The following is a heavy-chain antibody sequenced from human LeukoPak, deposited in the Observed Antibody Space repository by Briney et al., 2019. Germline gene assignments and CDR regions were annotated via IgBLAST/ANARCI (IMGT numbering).Heavy chain of an antibody. CDR2: IYYSGST. J-gene: IGHJ6*02. V-gene: IGHV4-59*08. Sequence: SETLSLTCTVSGGSISSYYWSWIRQPPGKGLEWIGYIYYSGSTNYNPSLKSRVTISVDTSKNQFSLKLSSVTAADTAVYYCARHRIAVAGPYYYYGMDVWGQGTTVTVSS. CDR3: ARHRIAVAGPYYYYGMDV. CDR1: GGSISSYY. D-gene: IGHD6-19*01.